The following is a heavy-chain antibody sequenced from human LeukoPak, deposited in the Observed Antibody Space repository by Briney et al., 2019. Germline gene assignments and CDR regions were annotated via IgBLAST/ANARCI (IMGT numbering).Heavy chain of an antibody. CDR1: GXTFNTYW. Sequence: GGSLRLSCAASGXTFNTYWMHWIRQAPGKGLEWVSRIKTDGSSTTYADSVKGRFTISRDNAKSTLYLQMNSLRAEDTAVYYCARAYHADSSGWGYWGQGTLVTVSS. V-gene: IGHV3-74*01. J-gene: IGHJ4*02. CDR2: IKTDGSST. CDR3: ARAYHADSSGWGY. D-gene: IGHD3-22*01.